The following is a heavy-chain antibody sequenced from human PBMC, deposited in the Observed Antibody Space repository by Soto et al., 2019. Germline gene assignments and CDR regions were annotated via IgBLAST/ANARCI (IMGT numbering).Heavy chain of an antibody. CDR2: IKQDGTGK. V-gene: IGHV3-7*03. CDR1: VFTFSRYW. J-gene: IGHJ4*02. Sequence: RGSLGLSCEISVFTFSRYWMTWVRQAPGKGLQWVANIKQDGTGKYYVDSVKGRFTMSRDNARNSLYLQMTSLRAEDTAVYYCARGISVEMAATMGCYFDYWGQGIMVTVSS. CDR3: ARGISVEMAATMGCYFDY. D-gene: IGHD3-10*01.